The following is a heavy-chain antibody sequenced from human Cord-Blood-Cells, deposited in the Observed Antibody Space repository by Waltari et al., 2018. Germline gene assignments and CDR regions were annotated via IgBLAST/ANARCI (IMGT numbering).Heavy chain of an antibody. D-gene: IGHD6-13*01. J-gene: IGHJ4*02. V-gene: IGHV1-2*04. CDR3: ARVRNNGYSSSWYYFDY. Sequence: QVQLVQSGAEVKKPGASVKVSCKASGYTFTGYYMHWVRQAPGQGLEWMGWINPNSGGTNYAQKFQGWVTMTRDTSISTAYMELSRLRSDDTAVYYCARVRNNGYSSSWYYFDYWGQGTLVTVSS. CDR2: INPNSGGT. CDR1: GYTFTGYY.